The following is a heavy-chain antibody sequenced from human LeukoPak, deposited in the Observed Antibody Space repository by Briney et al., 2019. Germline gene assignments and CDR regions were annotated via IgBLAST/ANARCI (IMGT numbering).Heavy chain of an antibody. CDR1: GRTFSSYA. V-gene: IGHV1-69*05. J-gene: IGHJ3*02. Sequence: SVKVSCKASGRTFSSYAISWARQAPGQGLKWMGRIIPIFGTANYAQKFQGRVTSTTDESTSTAYMELSSLRSEDTAVYYCATPNHIVVVTASDDAFDIWGQRTMVTVSS. D-gene: IGHD2-21*02. CDR2: IIPIFGTA. CDR3: ATPNHIVVVTASDDAFDI.